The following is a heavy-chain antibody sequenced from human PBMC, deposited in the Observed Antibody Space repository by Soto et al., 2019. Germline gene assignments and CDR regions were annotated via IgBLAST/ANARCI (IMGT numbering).Heavy chain of an antibody. CDR2: ISYLGNT. CDR3: AREPFANDYGGNGGLGY. J-gene: IGHJ4*02. Sequence: LSLTCNISGGSISTYYWSWIRQSPGKGLEWIGYISYLGNTNYNPSLKSRVTISVDTPKNQFSLKLSSVTAADTAVYYCAREPFANDYGGNGGLGYWGRGTLVTVSS. V-gene: IGHV4-59*12. CDR1: GGSISTYY. D-gene: IGHD4-17*01.